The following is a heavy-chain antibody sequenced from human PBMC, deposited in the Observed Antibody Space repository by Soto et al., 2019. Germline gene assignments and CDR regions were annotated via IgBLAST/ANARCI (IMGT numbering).Heavy chain of an antibody. J-gene: IGHJ4*02. CDR2: ISGSGGRS. V-gene: IGHV3-23*01. Sequence: EVQLLDSGGGLVQPGGSLRLSCAAPGFTFRTYAMTWVRQGPGKGLEWTSGISGSGGRSYYADSVKGRFTISRDNSKSTLYLQMNSLRAEDTAVYYCAKAYFVWSSEQPYYFDYWGQGTLVTVSS. CDR1: GFTFRTYA. D-gene: IGHD3-16*01. CDR3: AKAYFVWSSEQPYYFDY.